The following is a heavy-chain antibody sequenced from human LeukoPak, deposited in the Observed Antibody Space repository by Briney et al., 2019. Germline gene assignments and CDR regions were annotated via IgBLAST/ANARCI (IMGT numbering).Heavy chain of an antibody. J-gene: IGHJ6*02. CDR1: GFTFSSYS. V-gene: IGHV3-66*01. Sequence: PGGSLRLSCTASGFTFSSYSMSWVRQAPGKRLEWVSVIYSGGSTYYADSVKGRFTISRDNSKNTLYLQMNSLRAEDTALYYCARGFRGVIGIKHYYGMDVWGQGTTVTVSS. D-gene: IGHD3-10*01. CDR2: IYSGGST. CDR3: ARGFRGVIGIKHYYGMDV.